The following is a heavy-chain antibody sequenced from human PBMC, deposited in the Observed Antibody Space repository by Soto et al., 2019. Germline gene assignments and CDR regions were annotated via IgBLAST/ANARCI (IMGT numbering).Heavy chain of an antibody. CDR2: ISGSGGST. CDR1: GFTFSSYA. J-gene: IGHJ6*03. Sequence: SGGSLRLSWAASGFTFSSYAMSWVRQAPGKGLEWVSAISGSGGSTYYADSVKGRFTISRDNSKNTLYLQMNSLRAEDTAVYYCAIDGCTMVRGVMGSYYYYMDVWGKGTTVTVSS. CDR3: AIDGCTMVRGVMGSYYYYMDV. D-gene: IGHD3-10*01. V-gene: IGHV3-23*01.